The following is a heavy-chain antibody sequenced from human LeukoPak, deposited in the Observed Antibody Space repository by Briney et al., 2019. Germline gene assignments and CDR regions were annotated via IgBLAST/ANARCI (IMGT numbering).Heavy chain of an antibody. Sequence: GSLRLSCAASGFTFSSYAMHWVRQAPGKGLEWIGHMHYSGSTNYNSSLESRVTISMDTSKRQISLKLSSVTAADTAVYYCARDSPFEWAVFGDSFDVWGQGTVVAVSS. CDR1: GFTFSSYA. CDR3: ARDSPFEWAVFGDSFDV. V-gene: IGHV4-59*01. CDR2: MHYSGST. D-gene: IGHD3-3*01. J-gene: IGHJ3*01.